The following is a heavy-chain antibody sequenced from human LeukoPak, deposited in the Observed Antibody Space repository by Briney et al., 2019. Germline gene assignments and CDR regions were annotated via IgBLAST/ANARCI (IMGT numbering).Heavy chain of an antibody. D-gene: IGHD3-3*01. CDR1: GFTFSSYS. CDR2: ISSSSSTI. CDR3: ASYDFWSGYYTGDFDY. V-gene: IGHV3-48*01. J-gene: IGHJ4*02. Sequence: PGRSLRLSCAASGFTFSSYSMNWVRQAPGKGLEWVSYISSSSSTIYYADSVKGRFTISRDNAKNSLYLQMNSLRAEDTAVYYCASYDFWSGYYTGDFDYWGQGTLVTVSS.